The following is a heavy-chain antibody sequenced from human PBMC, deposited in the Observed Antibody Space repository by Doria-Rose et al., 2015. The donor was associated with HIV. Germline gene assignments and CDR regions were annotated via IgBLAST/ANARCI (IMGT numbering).Heavy chain of an antibody. CDR2: IISDDER. CDR1: GVSLSSPGMG. D-gene: IGHD6-13*01. V-gene: IGHV2-26*01. Sequence: SGPVLVKPTETLTLTCTVSGVSLSSPGMGVSWIRQPPGKALERLAHIISDDERSYTTSLKSRLTIFRGTSKSQVVLTMTDMDPVDTATYYCARIKSSRWYHKYYFDFWGQGTLVIVSA. CDR3: ARIKSSRWYHKYYFDF. J-gene: IGHJ4*02.